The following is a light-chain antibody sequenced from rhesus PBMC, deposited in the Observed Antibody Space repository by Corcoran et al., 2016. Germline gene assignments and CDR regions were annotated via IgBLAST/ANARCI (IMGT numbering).Light chain of an antibody. CDR1: SRDIGGYDY. V-gene: IGLV2-32*02. CDR3: SSYAGSNAFV. J-gene: IGLJ6*01. CDR2: EVS. Sequence: QAALPQPRSLSGAPGQSVTIPCTGTSRDIGGYDYVSWYQQNPGTAPKLMIYEVSKRPSGVSDRFSGSKSGNTASLTISGLQAEDAAAYYCSSYAGSNAFVFGSGTRLTVV.